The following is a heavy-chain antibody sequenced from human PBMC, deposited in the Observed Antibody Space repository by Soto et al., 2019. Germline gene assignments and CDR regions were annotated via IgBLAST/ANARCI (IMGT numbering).Heavy chain of an antibody. V-gene: IGHV3-23*01. CDR2: ISGGGGTT. D-gene: IGHD2-15*01. CDR1: GFTFNNYA. CDR3: AKGGFCSGGSCYPGFDY. Sequence: GGSLRLSCAASGFTFNNYAMSWVRQAPGKGLEWVTVISGGGGTTYYAEYARGRFTISRDNSKNTLYLQMNSLRAEDTAIYYCAKGGFCSGGSCYPGFDYWGQGTLVTVSS. J-gene: IGHJ4*02.